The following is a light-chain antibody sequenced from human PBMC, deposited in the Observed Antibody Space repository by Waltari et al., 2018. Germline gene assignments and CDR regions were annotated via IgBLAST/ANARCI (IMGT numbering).Light chain of an antibody. J-gene: IGKJ1*01. CDR3: QHSYNTPRT. V-gene: IGKV1-5*03. CDR1: QSISSW. CDR2: KAS. Sequence: DIQMTQSPSTLSASVGDRVTITCRASQSISSWLAWYQQKPGKAPKLLIYKASSLESGVPSRFSGSGSGTEFTLTINSLQPEDFATYYCQHSYNTPRTFGQGTKVEIK.